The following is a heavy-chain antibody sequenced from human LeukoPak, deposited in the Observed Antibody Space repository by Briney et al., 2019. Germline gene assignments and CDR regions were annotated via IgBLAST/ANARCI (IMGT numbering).Heavy chain of an antibody. V-gene: IGHV4-38-2*01. J-gene: IGHJ3*02. CDR3: ASLVTHDYGGDSDAFDI. Sequence: SETLSLTCAVSGYSISSGYYWGWIRQPPGKGRKWIGRIYHSGSTYYNPSLKSRVTISVDTSKNQFSLKLSSVTAADTAVYYCASLVTHDYGGDSDAFDIWGQGTMVTVSS. CDR1: GYSISSGYY. D-gene: IGHD4-23*01. CDR2: IYHSGST.